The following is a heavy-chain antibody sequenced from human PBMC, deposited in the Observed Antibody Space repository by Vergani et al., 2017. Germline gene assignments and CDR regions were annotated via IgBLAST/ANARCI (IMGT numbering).Heavy chain of an antibody. CDR1: GFTSAGYA. J-gene: IGHJ5*02. CDR2: ISWNSNRI. V-gene: IGHV3-9*02. D-gene: IGHD6-6*01. Sequence: EVQLEESGGGLVLPGRSLRLSCVASGFTSAGYAMHWVRQAPGKGLEWVSGISWNSNRIGYADSVKGRFTISRNNAKNSLYLRMNSLRAEDTALYYCAKALGTSSGGRWFDPWGQGTLVTVSS. CDR3: AKALGTSSGGRWFDP.